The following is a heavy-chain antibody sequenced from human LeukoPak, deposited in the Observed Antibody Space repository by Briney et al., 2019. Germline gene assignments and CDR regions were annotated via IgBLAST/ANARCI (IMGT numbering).Heavy chain of an antibody. J-gene: IGHJ4*02. CDR1: GFTFSSYA. V-gene: IGHV3-23*01. Sequence: GGSPRLSCAASGFTFSSYAMSWVRQAPGKGLEWVSAISGSGGSTYYADSVKGRFTISRDNSKNTLYLQMNSLRAEDTAVYYCAKDLRYYGSGSYQFDYWGQGTLVTVSS. D-gene: IGHD3-10*01. CDR2: ISGSGGST. CDR3: AKDLRYYGSGSYQFDY.